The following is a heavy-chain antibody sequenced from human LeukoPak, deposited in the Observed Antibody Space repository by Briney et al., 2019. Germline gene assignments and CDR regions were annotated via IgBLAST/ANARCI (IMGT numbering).Heavy chain of an antibody. CDR1: GYTFTDYY. V-gene: IGHV1-2*02. Sequence: ASVKVSCKTSGYTFTDYYIHWVRQAPGQGLEWLGWINPNSGETNSAQKFQGRVTMTGDTSISTAYMELRRVTSDDTAVYYCARDRDYSNTERGFDYWGQGTLVTVSS. CDR2: INPNSGET. D-gene: IGHD4-11*01. CDR3: ARDRDYSNTERGFDY. J-gene: IGHJ4*02.